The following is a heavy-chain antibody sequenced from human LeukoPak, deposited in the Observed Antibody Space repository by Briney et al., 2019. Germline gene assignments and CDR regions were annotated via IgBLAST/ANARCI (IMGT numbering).Heavy chain of an antibody. CDR1: GGSISSYY. D-gene: IGHD3-10*01. CDR3: ARELYYYGSGSYYSRWFDP. V-gene: IGHV4-59*01. J-gene: IGHJ5*02. CDR2: IYYSGST. Sequence: SGTLSLTCTVSGGSISSYYWSWIRQPPGKGLEWIGYIYYSGSTNYNPSLKSRVTISVDTSKNQFSLKLSSVTAADTAVYYCARELYYYGSGSYYSRWFDPWGQGTLVTVSS.